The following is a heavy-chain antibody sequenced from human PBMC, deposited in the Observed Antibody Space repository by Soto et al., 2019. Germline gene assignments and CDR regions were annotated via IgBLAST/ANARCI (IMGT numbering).Heavy chain of an antibody. J-gene: IGHJ5*02. V-gene: IGHV1-69*02. Sequence: ASVKVSCKASGGTFSSYTISWVRQAPGQGLEWMGRIIPILGIANYAQKFQGRVTITADKSTSTAYMELSSLRSEDTAVYYCARIAAAYPGSNWFDPWGQGTLVTVSS. CDR1: GGTFSSYT. D-gene: IGHD6-6*01. CDR2: IIPILGIA. CDR3: ARIAAAYPGSNWFDP.